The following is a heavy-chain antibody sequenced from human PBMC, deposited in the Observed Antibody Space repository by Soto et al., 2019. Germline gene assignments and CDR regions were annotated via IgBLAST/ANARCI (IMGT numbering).Heavy chain of an antibody. CDR3: ARDLGRDSSQH. CDR1: GFTVSSNY. D-gene: IGHD2-21*02. V-gene: IGHV3-53*01. Sequence: EVQLVESGGGLIQPGGSLRLSCAASGFTVSSNYMSWVRQAPGEGLEWVSVIYTGGSTSYADSVKGRFTISGDNTKNTVYLQMNSLRVEETAVYFCARDLGRDSSQHWGQGTLVTVSS. CDR2: IYTGGST. J-gene: IGHJ1*01.